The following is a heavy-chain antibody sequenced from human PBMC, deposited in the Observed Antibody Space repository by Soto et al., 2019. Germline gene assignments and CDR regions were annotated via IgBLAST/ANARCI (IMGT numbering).Heavy chain of an antibody. CDR3: AKVWEMTLTTRNYNYGMDV. D-gene: IGHD4-17*01. CDR2: ISYSGVST. Sequence: GGSLRLSCAASGFTFSNYAMTWVRQAPGRGLEWVSAISYSGVSTYYADSVKGRFTISRDNSKNTLYLQMNSLRAEDTAVYYCAKVWEMTLTTRNYNYGMDVWGQGTTVTVSS. V-gene: IGHV3-23*01. J-gene: IGHJ6*02. CDR1: GFTFSNYA.